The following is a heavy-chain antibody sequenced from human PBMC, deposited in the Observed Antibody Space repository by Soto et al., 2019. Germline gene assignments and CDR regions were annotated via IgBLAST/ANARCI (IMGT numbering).Heavy chain of an antibody. CDR3: AREGSSWYGTYYGMDV. J-gene: IGHJ6*02. CDR2: ISGSGGST. CDR1: GFTFSSYA. Sequence: PGGSLRLSCAASGFTFSSYARSWVRQAPGKGLEWVSAISGSGGSTYYADSVKGRFTISRDNSKNTLYLQMNSLRAEDTAVYYCAREGSSWYGTYYGMDVWGQGTTVTVSS. V-gene: IGHV3-23*01. D-gene: IGHD6-13*01.